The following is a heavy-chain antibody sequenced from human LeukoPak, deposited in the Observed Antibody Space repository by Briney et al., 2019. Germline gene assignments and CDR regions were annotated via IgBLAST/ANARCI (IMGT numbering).Heavy chain of an antibody. CDR3: ARDHHSSGF. CDR1: GFTFSSYS. CDR2: ISSSSSYI. D-gene: IGHD6-19*01. Sequence: GGSLRLSCAVSGFTFSSYSMNWVRQAPGKGLEWVSSISSSSSYIFYPDSVKGRFTISRDNAKNSLYLQMNSLRAEDTAVYYCARDHHSSGFWGQGTLVTVSS. V-gene: IGHV3-21*01. J-gene: IGHJ4*02.